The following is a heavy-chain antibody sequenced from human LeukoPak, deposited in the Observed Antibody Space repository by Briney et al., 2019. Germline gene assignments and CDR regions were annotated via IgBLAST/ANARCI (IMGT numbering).Heavy chain of an antibody. CDR3: ARAPYDYVWGSYPRDNSYYFDY. Sequence: ASVKVSCKASGYTFTGYYMHWVRQAPGQGLEWMGWINPNSGGTNHAQKFQGRVTMTRDTSISTAYMELSRLRSDDTAVYYCARAPYDYVWGSYPRDNSYYFDYWGQGTLVTVSS. V-gene: IGHV1-2*02. D-gene: IGHD3-16*02. CDR2: INPNSGGT. CDR1: GYTFTGYY. J-gene: IGHJ4*02.